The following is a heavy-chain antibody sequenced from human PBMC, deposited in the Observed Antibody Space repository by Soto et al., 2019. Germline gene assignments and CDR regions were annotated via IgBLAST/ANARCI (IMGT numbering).Heavy chain of an antibody. CDR2: ISSSSSTI. CDR1: GFTFSSYS. V-gene: IGHV3-48*02. Sequence: PGGSLRLSCAASGFTFSSYSMNWVRQAPGKGLEWVSYISSSSSTIYYADSVKGRFTISRDNAKNSLYLQMNSLRDEDTAVYYCASNNPEETDYWGQGTLVTAPQ. CDR3: ASNNPEETDY. J-gene: IGHJ4*02.